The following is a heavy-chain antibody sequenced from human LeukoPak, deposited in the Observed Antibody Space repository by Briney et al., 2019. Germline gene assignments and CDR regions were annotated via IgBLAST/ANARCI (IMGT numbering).Heavy chain of an antibody. D-gene: IGHD5-18*01. CDR3: AHRDTTMVRVDY. CDR2: IKSKNDGETT. V-gene: IGHV3-15*01. CDR1: GFTFRNAG. J-gene: IGHJ4*02. Sequence: GGSLRLSCAAPGFTFRNAGMSWVRQAPGKGLEWVGRIKSKNDGETTDYAAPVKGRFTISRDDSNNTLYLQMSSLKTEDTAVYFCAHRDTTMVRVDYWGQGTLVTVSS.